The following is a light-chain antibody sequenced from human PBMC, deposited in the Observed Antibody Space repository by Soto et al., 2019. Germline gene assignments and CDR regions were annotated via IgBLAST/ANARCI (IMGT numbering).Light chain of an antibody. CDR1: QSVATF. J-gene: IGKJ1*01. Sequence: EIVLTQSPATLSLSPGERATLSCRASQSVATFLAWYQQKAGQAPRLLIYDASNRATGIPARSSGSGSGTDFTLTISRLEPEDFAVYYCQQYGSSPQTFGQGTKVDIK. V-gene: IGKV3-20*01. CDR2: DAS. CDR3: QQYGSSPQT.